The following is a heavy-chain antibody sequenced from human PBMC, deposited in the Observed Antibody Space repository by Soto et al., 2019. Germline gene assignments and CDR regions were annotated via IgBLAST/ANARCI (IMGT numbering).Heavy chain of an antibody. CDR3: ARGYYYASESYYIPLGY. CDR1: GGTFSSYT. Sequence: QVQLVQSGAEVKKPGSSVKVSCKASGGTFSSYTISWVRQAPGQGLEWMGRIIPILGIANYAQKFQGRVTITADKSTSTAYMELSSLSSEDTAVYYCARGYYYASESYYIPLGYWGHGTLVTVSS. J-gene: IGHJ4*01. D-gene: IGHD3-10*01. V-gene: IGHV1-69*02. CDR2: IIPILGIA.